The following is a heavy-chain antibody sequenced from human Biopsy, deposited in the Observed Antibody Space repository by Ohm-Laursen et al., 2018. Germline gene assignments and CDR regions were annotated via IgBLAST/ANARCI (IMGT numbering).Heavy chain of an antibody. J-gene: IGHJ4*02. D-gene: IGHD2-15*01. CDR1: GFTVYNNY. Sequence: GSLRLSCSASGFTVYNNYMTWVRQAPGKGLEWVSLIYSGGDTRYADSVKGRFTISRDSSKNTLYLQMNSLRVEDTAVYYCARAYPPPGRRLVVVAGDFDCWGQGTLVTVSS. CDR2: IYSGGDT. CDR3: ARAYPPPGRRLVVVAGDFDC. V-gene: IGHV3-66*01.